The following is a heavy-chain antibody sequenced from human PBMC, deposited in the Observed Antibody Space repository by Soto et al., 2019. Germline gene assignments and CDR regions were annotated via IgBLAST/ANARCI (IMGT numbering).Heavy chain of an antibody. CDR3: AREDTAMVEYYYYGMDV. Sequence: QVQLVQSGAEVQKPGSSVKVSCKASGGTFSSYAISWVRQAPGQGLEWMGGIIPIFGTANYAQKFQGRVTITADESTSTAYMELSSLRSEDTAVYYCAREDTAMVEYYYYGMDVWGQGTTVTVSS. D-gene: IGHD5-18*01. CDR2: IIPIFGTA. J-gene: IGHJ6*02. CDR1: GGTFSSYA. V-gene: IGHV1-69*01.